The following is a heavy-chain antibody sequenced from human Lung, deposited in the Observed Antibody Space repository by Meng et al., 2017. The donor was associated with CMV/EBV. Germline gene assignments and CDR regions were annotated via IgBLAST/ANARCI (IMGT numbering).Heavy chain of an antibody. CDR2: IIPIFGIA. V-gene: IGHV1-69*05. J-gene: IGHJ6*02. CDR1: GGTFSSYA. Sequence: SXXVSCKASGGTFSSYAISWVRQAPGQGLEWMGGIIPIFGIANYAQKFQGRVTITTDESTSTAYMEVSSLRSEDTAVYYCARDRTGDCSSTSCYNYYYYGMDVWGQGTTVTVSS. CDR3: ARDRTGDCSSTSCYNYYYYGMDV. D-gene: IGHD2-2*02.